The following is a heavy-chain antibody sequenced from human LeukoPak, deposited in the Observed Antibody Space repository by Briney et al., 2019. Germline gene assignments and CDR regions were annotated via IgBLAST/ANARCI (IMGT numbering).Heavy chain of an antibody. J-gene: IGHJ4*02. CDR2: IYYSGRV. CDR3: PRHRFGGSGYFDC. D-gene: IGHD3-16*01. V-gene: IGHV4-59*08. CDR1: GVSLSSDY. Sequence: SETLSHTSTVSGVSLSSDYCSWSRQPPRERRERSGYIYYSGRVNYNPSLKRRVDISVDTFKNPFSLKVSSVTAGDTAVYSRPRHRFGGSGYFDCWGGGRLV.